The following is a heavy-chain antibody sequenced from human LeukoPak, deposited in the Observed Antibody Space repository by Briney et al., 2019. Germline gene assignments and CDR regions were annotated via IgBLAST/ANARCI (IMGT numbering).Heavy chain of an antibody. V-gene: IGHV4-39*01. CDR2: IYYSGST. J-gene: IGHJ4*02. CDR1: GGSISSGGYY. Sequence: SETLSLTCTVSGGSISSGGYYWSWIRQHPGKGLEWIGYIYYSGSTYYTPSLKSRVTISVDTSKNQFSLKLSSVTAADTAVYYCARHVRNSPDYWGQGTLVTVSS. CDR3: ARHVRNSPDY. D-gene: IGHD1-7*01.